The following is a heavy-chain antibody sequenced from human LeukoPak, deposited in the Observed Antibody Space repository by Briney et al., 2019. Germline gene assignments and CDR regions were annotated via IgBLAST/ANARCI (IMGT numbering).Heavy chain of an antibody. CDR2: INHSGST. D-gene: IGHD6-13*01. CDR3: ARNLAEQLVRIYTLWFDP. CDR1: GGSFSGYY. J-gene: IGHJ5*02. Sequence: PSETLSLTCAVYGGSFSGYYWSWIRQPPGKGLEWIGEINHSGSTYYNPSLKSRVTISVDTSKNQFSLKLSSVTAADTAVYYCARNLAEQLVRIYTLWFDPWGQGTLVTVSS. V-gene: IGHV4-34*01.